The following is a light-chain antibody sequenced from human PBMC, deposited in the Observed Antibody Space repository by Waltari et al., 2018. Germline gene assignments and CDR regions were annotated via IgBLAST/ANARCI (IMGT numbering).Light chain of an antibody. J-gene: IGLJ2*01. Sequence: QPVLTQSPSASASLGASVKLTCTLSTGHSDFAIAWHQQQPERGPRYSMKLNSDGRHTKGDGLPICFSGTSSGAVPYRSIASLQSEDVAAYYCQTWGSGIVAFGGGTQLTVL. V-gene: IGLV4-69*01. CDR3: QTWGSGIVA. CDR1: TGHSDFA. CDR2: LNSDGRH.